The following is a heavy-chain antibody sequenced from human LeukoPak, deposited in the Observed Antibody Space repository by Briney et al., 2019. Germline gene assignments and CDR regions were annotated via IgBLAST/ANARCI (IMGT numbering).Heavy chain of an antibody. CDR2: IYYTGKI. D-gene: IGHD6-19*01. CDR1: GGSINSHY. J-gene: IGHJ4*02. V-gene: IGHV4-59*08. CDR3: VRRDTGWNYFDY. Sequence: SETLSLTCAVSGGSINSHYWGWIRQPPGKGLQWIGDIYYTGKINYNPSLKSRVTITLDTSKDHLSLNLTSVLAADTAVYYCVRRDTGWNYFDYWGQGILVTVSS.